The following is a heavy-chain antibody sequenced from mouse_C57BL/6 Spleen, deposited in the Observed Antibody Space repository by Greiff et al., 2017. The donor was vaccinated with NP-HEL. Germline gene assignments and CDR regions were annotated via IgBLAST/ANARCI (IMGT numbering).Heavy chain of an antibody. V-gene: IGHV1-53*01. D-gene: IGHD2-5*01. CDR3: ARCSNYPYYAMDY. Sequence: QVHVKQSGTELVKPGASVKLSCKASGYTFTSYWMHWVKQRPGQGLEWIGNINPSNGGTNYNEKFKSKATLTVDKSSSTAYMQLSSLTSEDSAVYYCARCSNYPYYAMDYWGQGTSVTVSS. CDR1: GYTFTSYW. J-gene: IGHJ4*01. CDR2: INPSNGGT.